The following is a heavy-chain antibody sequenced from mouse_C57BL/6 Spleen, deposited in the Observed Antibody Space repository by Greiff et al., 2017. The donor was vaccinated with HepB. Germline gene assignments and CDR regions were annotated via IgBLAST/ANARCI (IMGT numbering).Heavy chain of an antibody. Sequence: VQLQQSGAELVKPGASVKISCKASGYAFSSYWMNWVKQRPGKGLEWIGQIYPGDGDTNYNGKFKGKATLTADKTSSTAYMQLSSLTSEDSAVYFCARKGPYYAMDYWCQGTSVTVSS. V-gene: IGHV1-80*01. CDR1: GYAFSSYW. CDR3: ARKGPYYAMDY. J-gene: IGHJ4*01. CDR2: IYPGDGDT.